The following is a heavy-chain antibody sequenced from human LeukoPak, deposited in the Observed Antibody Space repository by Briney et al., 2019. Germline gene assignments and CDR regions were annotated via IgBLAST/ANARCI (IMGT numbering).Heavy chain of an antibody. CDR3: ARTLGGWLFDY. CDR1: GGSISSYY. Sequence: SETLSLTCTVSGGSISSYYWSWIRQPPGKGLEWIGYIYYSGSTNYNPSLKSRVTISVDTSKNQFSLKLSSVTAADTAVYYCARTLGGWLFDYWGQGTLVTVSS. CDR2: IYYSGST. V-gene: IGHV4-59*01. D-gene: IGHD6-19*01. J-gene: IGHJ4*02.